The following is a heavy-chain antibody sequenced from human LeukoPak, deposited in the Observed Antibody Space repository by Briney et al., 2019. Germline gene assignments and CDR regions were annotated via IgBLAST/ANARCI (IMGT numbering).Heavy chain of an antibody. J-gene: IGHJ6*02. CDR1: GGSISSYY. D-gene: IGHD6-19*01. Sequence: SETLSLTCTVSGGSISSYYWSWIRQPPGKGLEWIGYIYYSGSTNYNPSLKSRVTISVDTSKNQFSLKLSSVTAADTAVNYCARDNPHSSGWYTGYYYGMDVWSQGTTVTVSS. CDR3: ARDNPHSSGWYTGYYYGMDV. V-gene: IGHV4-59*01. CDR2: IYYSGST.